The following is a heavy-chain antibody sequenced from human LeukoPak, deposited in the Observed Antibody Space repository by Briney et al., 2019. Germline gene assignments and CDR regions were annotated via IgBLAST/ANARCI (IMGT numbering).Heavy chain of an antibody. CDR2: ISSSSSYI. CDR3: ARPDYGDYVKPVTPFDY. J-gene: IGHJ4*02. V-gene: IGHV3-21*01. D-gene: IGHD4-17*01. Sequence: PGGSLRLSCAASGFTFSSYTMNWVRQAPGKGLEWVSSISSSSSYIYYADSLKGRFTISRDNAKNSLYLQMNSLRAEDTAVYYCARPDYGDYVKPVTPFDYWGQGTLVTVSS. CDR1: GFTFSSYT.